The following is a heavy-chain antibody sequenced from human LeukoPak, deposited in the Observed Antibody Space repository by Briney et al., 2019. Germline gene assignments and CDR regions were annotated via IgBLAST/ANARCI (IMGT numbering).Heavy chain of an antibody. CDR2: ISSSSSSTI. V-gene: IGHV3-48*02. D-gene: IGHD6-13*01. J-gene: IGHJ6*03. CDR1: GFTFSSYS. Sequence: PGGSLRLSCAASGFTFSSYSMNWVRQAPGKGLEWVSYISSSSSSTIYYADSVKGRFTISRDNAKNSLYLQMNSLRDEDTAVYYCARDPRIAAAGNYYYYMDVWGKGTTVTVSS. CDR3: ARDPRIAAAGNYYYYMDV.